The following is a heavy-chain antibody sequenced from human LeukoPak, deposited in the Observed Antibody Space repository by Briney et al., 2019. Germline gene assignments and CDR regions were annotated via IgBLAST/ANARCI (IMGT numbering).Heavy chain of an antibody. D-gene: IGHD3-16*02. CDR2: VNTYNGNT. J-gene: IGHJ4*02. CDR3: ARGLGTYPEIPLDS. Sequence: GASVKVSCKASGYTFTSYGISWMRQAPGQGLNWLGWVNTYNGNTHYAQKFQGRVTMTTDTSTGPAYTELESLRSDDTAVYYCARGLGTYPEIPLDSWGQGTPVTVSS. V-gene: IGHV1-18*01. CDR1: GYTFTSYG.